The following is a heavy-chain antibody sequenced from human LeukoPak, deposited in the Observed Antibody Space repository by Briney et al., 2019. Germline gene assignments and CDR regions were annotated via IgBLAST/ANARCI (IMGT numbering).Heavy chain of an antibody. V-gene: IGHV4-34*01. J-gene: IGHJ5*02. CDR2: ISHSGTT. CDR3: ATSGWNGGGGFDP. D-gene: IGHD3-16*01. Sequence: SETLSLTCGASGGYFSGYYWSWIRQPPGKGLEWIGEISHSGTTNYNPSLKSRVSMSVGTSSTQFSLIMTSVTAADTAVYYCATSGWNGGGGFDPWGQGTLVIVSS. CDR1: GGYFSGYY.